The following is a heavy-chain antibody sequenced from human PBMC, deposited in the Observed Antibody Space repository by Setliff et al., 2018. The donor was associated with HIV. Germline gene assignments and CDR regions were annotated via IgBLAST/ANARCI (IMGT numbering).Heavy chain of an antibody. Sequence: GSLRLSCAASGFTISDHYMDWVRQAPGKGLEWVARMMPKARGNTYYADSVKGRFTISRDTAKNTVYLQMNSLRAEDTAVYYCAREEVRSSFPYCGMDVWGQGTTVTVSS. CDR2: MMPKARGNT. D-gene: IGHD3-3*01. J-gene: IGHJ6*02. CDR1: GFTISDHY. V-gene: IGHV3-66*02. CDR3: AREEVRSSFPYCGMDV.